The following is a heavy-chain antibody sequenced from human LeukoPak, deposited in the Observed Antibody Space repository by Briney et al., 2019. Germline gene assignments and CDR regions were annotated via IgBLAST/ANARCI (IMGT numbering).Heavy chain of an antibody. CDR1: GFTFSDYG. V-gene: IGHV3-33*01. CDR2: IWYDGSDK. CDR3: ARDSPLVATIQPIFDY. J-gene: IGHJ4*02. Sequence: GGSLRLSCAATGFTFSDYGMHWVRQAPGKGLEWVAVIWYDGSDKYYADSVKGRFTISRDNSKNTLYLQMNGLRAEDTAVYYCARDSPLVATIQPIFDYWGQGILVTVSS. D-gene: IGHD5-12*01.